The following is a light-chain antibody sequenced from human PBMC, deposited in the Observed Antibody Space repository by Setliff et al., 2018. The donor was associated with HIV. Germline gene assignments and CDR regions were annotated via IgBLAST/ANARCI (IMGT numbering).Light chain of an antibody. CDR2: DVS. Sequence: QSALAQPASVSGSPGQSITISCPGTSSDIGRYNYVSWYQQYPGKGPTLVIFDVSERPSGVSNRFSGSKSGNTASLIISGLQPDDEADYYCCSYARGSTYVFGSGTKVTVL. J-gene: IGLJ1*01. CDR3: CSYARGSTYV. CDR1: SSDIGRYNY. V-gene: IGLV2-14*03.